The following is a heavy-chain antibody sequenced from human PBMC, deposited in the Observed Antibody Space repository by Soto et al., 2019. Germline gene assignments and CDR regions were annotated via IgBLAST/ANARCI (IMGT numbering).Heavy chain of an antibody. J-gene: IGHJ4*02. Sequence: GGSLILSCTPSGFPFSDFSLVWVRQGPQKGLEWVASITRYSDYVYYAESVEGRFTISRDNAKNTLFLHMDDLRAEDTAMYFCARASCSSTACYIPDYFDYWGQGTMVTVSS. V-gene: IGHV3-21*01. D-gene: IGHD2-2*02. CDR3: ARASCSSTACYIPDYFDY. CDR2: ITRYSDYV. CDR1: GFPFSDFS.